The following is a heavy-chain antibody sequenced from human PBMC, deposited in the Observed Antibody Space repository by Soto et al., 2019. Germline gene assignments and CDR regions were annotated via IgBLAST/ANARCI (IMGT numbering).Heavy chain of an antibody. CDR3: ASHDYVWGSYRSRPFDY. J-gene: IGHJ4*02. CDR1: GFTFSSYW. D-gene: IGHD3-16*02. Sequence: GGSLRLSCAASGFTFSSYWMSWVRQAPGKGLEWVANIKQDGSEKYYVDSVKGRFTISRDNAKNSLYLQMNSLSAEDTAVYYCASHDYVWGSYRSRPFDYWGQGTLVTVSS. V-gene: IGHV3-7*03. CDR2: IKQDGSEK.